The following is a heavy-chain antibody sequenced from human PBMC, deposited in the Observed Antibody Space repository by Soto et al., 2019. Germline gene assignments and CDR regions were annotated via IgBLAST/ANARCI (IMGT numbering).Heavy chain of an antibody. V-gene: IGHV2-5*02. CDR1: GFSLSTSGVG. J-gene: IGHJ4*02. CDR2: IYWDDGK. CDR3: AHRLAYDISNGYYPFAY. D-gene: IGHD3-9*01. Sequence: SGPTLVNPTQPLTLTCTFSGFSLSTSGVGVAWIRQPPGKALEWLALIYWDDGKRYSPSLKTRLNITKDTSKNQVVLTLTNVDPVDTATYYCAHRLAYDISNGYYPFAYWGQGSLGTVSS.